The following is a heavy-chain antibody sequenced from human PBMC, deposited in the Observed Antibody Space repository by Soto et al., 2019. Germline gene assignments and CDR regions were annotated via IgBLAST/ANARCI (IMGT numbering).Heavy chain of an antibody. D-gene: IGHD5-18*01. J-gene: IGHJ4*02. V-gene: IGHV1-2*04. CDR3: ARGDTAMVIIDY. CDR2: INPNSGGT. CDR1: GYTFTGYY. Sequence: ASVKGSCKASGYTFTGYYIHWVRPAPGQGLEWMGWINPNSGGTNYAQKFQGWVTMTRDTSISTAYMELSRLRSDDTAVYYCARGDTAMVIIDYWGQGTLVTVSS.